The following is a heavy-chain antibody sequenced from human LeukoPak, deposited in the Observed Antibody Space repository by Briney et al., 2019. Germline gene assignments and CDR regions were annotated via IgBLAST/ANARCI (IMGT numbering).Heavy chain of an antibody. CDR2: IIPIFGTA. CDR1: GYTFTSYD. Sequence: SVKVSCKASGYTFTSYDINWVRQAPGQGLEWMGGIIPIFGTANYAQKFQGRVTITADESTSTAYMELSSLRSEDTAVYYCARATDYYDSSGYPGHFDYWGQGTLVTVSS. J-gene: IGHJ4*02. CDR3: ARATDYYDSSGYPGHFDY. D-gene: IGHD3-22*01. V-gene: IGHV1-69*13.